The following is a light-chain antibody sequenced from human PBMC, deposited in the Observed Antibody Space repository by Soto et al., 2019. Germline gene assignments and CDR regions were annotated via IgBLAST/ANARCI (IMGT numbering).Light chain of an antibody. CDR1: QSISSW. J-gene: IGKJ4*01. CDR2: TAS. V-gene: IGKV1-5*03. CDR3: QQYNSYPLT. Sequence: DIQMTQSPSTLSASVGDRVTITCRASQSISSWLAWYQQKPGKAPNLLIYTASSLESGVPSRFSGGGSGTEFTLTISNLQPDDFATYYCQQYNSYPLTFGGGTKVENK.